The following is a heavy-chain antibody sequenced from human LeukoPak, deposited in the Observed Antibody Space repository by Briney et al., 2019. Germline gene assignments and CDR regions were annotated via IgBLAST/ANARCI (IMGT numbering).Heavy chain of an antibody. D-gene: IGHD3-3*01. CDR2: IHYSGST. CDR1: GGSISSGGYY. J-gene: IGHJ4*02. CDR3: ARVEDGTFDY. Sequence: SETLSLTCTVSGGSISSGGYYWSWIRQHPGKGLEWIGYIHYSGSTYYNPSLKSRVTISVDTSMNQFSLKLSSVTAADTAVYYCARVEDGTFDYWGQGTLVTVSS. V-gene: IGHV4-31*03.